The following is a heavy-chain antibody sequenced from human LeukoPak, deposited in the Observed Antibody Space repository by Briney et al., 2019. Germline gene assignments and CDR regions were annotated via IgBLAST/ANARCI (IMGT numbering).Heavy chain of an antibody. V-gene: IGHV4-38-2*01. Sequence: AETLSLTCAVSGYSISSGYDWGWIRQPPGEGLGGIGIIYHRGSTYYNPSLKSRVTISVDTSKNQFSLKLSSVTAAVTAVYYCARYYGDLGVLDYWGQGTLVTVSS. D-gene: IGHD4-17*01. CDR3: ARYYGDLGVLDY. CDR2: IYHRGST. J-gene: IGHJ4*02. CDR1: GYSISSGYD.